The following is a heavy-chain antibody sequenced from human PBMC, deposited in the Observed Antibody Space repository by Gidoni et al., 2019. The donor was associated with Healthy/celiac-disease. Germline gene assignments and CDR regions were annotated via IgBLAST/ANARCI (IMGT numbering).Heavy chain of an antibody. V-gene: IGHV4-31*03. D-gene: IGHD4-17*01. Sequence: QVQLQESGPGLVKPSQTLSLTCTVPGGSISRGGYYCSWIRQHPGKGLEWIGYIYYSGSTYYNPSLKSRVTISVDTSKNQFSLKLSSVTAADTAVYYCARCPYGDYGGGYYYYYYMDVWGKGTTVTVSS. CDR1: GGSISRGGYY. J-gene: IGHJ6*03. CDR2: IYYSGST. CDR3: ARCPYGDYGGGYYYYYYMDV.